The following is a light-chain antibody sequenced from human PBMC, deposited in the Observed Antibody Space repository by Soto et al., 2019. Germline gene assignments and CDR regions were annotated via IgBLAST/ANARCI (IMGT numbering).Light chain of an antibody. CDR1: PSVTNY. Sequence: EIVLTQSPATLSLSPGERGTLSCMASPSVTNYLAWYQQKPGQAPRLVIYGAFNRATGIPARFSGSGSGTDYTLTTSSLEPEDFAVYYGQQHNIWPPVTFGQGTRLEI. J-gene: IGKJ5*01. CDR3: QQHNIWPPVT. CDR2: GAF. V-gene: IGKV3-11*01.